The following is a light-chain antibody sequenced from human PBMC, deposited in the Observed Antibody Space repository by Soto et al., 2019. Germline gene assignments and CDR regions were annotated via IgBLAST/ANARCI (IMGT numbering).Light chain of an antibody. Sequence: EIVLTQSPATLSLSPGERATLSCRASQSVSSYLAWYQQEPGQAPRLLIYDASNRATGIPARFSGSGSGTDFTLTIISLEPEDFAVYYCQQRSTSFGQGTRLEIK. J-gene: IGKJ5*01. CDR2: DAS. CDR3: QQRSTS. V-gene: IGKV3-11*01. CDR1: QSVSSY.